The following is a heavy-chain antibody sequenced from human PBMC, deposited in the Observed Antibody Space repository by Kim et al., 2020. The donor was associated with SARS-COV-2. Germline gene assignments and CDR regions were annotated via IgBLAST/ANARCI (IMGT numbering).Heavy chain of an antibody. CDR3: AKAGGVGTTDY. D-gene: IGHD1-1*01. V-gene: IGHV3-7*03. J-gene: IGHJ4*02. Sequence: YYVGSLEGRFTISRENAKNSLYLQMNSLRAEDTAVYFCAKAGGVGTTDYWGQGTLVTVSS.